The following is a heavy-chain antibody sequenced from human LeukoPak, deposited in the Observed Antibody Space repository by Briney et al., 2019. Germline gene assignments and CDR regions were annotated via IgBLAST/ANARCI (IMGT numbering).Heavy chain of an antibody. D-gene: IGHD6-13*01. V-gene: IGHV3-23*01. CDR1: GFTFSHHA. CDR3: ATGSAAAAILFDL. J-gene: IGHJ4*02. CDR2: ISGSGDST. Sequence: PGGSLRLSCAASGFTFSHHAMSWVRQTPGKGLEWVSTISGSGDSTYYADSVKGRFTIPRDNYKNTLFVQMNDLRAEDTAVYYCATGSAAAAILFDLWGRGVLVTVSS.